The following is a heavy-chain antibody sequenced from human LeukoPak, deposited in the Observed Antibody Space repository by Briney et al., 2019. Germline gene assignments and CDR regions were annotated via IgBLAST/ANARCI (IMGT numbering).Heavy chain of an antibody. Sequence: PGGSLRLSCAVSGFAFGSEAMSWVRQSPARGLEWVASISPGGGTTYYADYVKGRFTISRDNSNNSLFVQMNSLRAEDTALYYCANGRWYGSGSPLLFWGQGTLVTVSS. CDR3: ANGRWYGSGSPLLF. CDR1: GFAFGSEA. J-gene: IGHJ4*02. CDR2: ISPGGGTT. D-gene: IGHD3-10*01. V-gene: IGHV3-23*01.